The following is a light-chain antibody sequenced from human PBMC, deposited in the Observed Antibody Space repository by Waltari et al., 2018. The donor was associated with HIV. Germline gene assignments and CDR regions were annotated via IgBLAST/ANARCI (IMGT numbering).Light chain of an antibody. CDR1: SSNIGAGYD. V-gene: IGLV1-40*01. CDR2: GNS. Sequence: QSVLTQPPSVSGAPGQRVTISCTGSSSNIGAGYDLHWYQQIPGTAPKLLIYGNSHRPSGFPDRFSGSKSGTSASLAITGLQAEDEADYYCQSYDSSLSVWVFGGGTKLTVL. J-gene: IGLJ3*02. CDR3: QSYDSSLSVWV.